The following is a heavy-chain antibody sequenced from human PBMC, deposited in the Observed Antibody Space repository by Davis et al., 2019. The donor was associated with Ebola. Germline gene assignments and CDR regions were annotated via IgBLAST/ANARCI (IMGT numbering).Heavy chain of an antibody. J-gene: IGHJ6*03. D-gene: IGHD2-15*01. CDR2: IIPIFGTA. V-gene: IGHV1-69*13. CDR1: GGTFSSYA. CDR3: ARDHRRYCSGGSCYLRLYYYYYMDV. Sequence: SVKVSCKASGGTFSSYAISWVRQAPGQGLEWMGGIIPIFGTANYAQKFQGRVTITADESTSTAYMELRSLRSDDTAVYYCARDHRRYCSGGSCYLRLYYYYYMDVWGKGTTVTVSS.